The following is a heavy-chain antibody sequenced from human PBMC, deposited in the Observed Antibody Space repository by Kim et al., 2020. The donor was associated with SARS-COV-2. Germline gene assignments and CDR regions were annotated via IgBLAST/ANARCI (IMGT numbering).Heavy chain of an antibody. J-gene: IGHJ4*02. Sequence: SETLSLTCTVSGGSISSGGYYWSWIRQHPGKGLEWIGYIYYSGSTYYNPSLKSRVTISVDTSKNQFSLKLSSVTAADAAVYYCARGGGGGGLDYWGQGTLVTVSS. CDR3: ARGGGGGGLDY. CDR2: IYYSGST. V-gene: IGHV4-31*03. D-gene: IGHD2-15*01. CDR1: GGSISSGGYY.